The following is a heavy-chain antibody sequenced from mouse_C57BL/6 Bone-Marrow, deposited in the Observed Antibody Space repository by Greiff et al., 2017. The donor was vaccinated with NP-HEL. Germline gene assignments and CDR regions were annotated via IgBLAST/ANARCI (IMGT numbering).Heavy chain of an antibody. J-gene: IGHJ3*01. Sequence: QVQLQQPGAELVKPGASAKLSCKASGYTFTSYWMHWVKQRPGRGLEWIGRNDPNSGGTKYNEKFKSKATLIVDKPSSTACMQLSSLTSKDSAVYYCASSYCRNYVSAYWGQGTLVTVSA. CDR1: GYTFTSYW. V-gene: IGHV1-72*01. D-gene: IGHD2-10*01. CDR2: NDPNSGGT. CDR3: ASSYCRNYVSAY.